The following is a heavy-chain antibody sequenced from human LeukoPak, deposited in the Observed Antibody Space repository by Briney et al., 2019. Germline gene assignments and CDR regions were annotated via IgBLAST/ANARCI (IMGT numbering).Heavy chain of an antibody. J-gene: IGHJ6*02. V-gene: IGHV3-30*18. Sequence: GRSLRLSCVASGFTFSIYGMHWVRQAPGKGPEWVAVASYDGGNKYYADSVKGRFTISRDNSKNTLYLQMNSLIAEDTAVYYCAKDRNAPSQWEQPPYYFYGMDVWGQGTTVTVSS. D-gene: IGHD1-26*01. CDR2: ASYDGGNK. CDR1: GFTFSIYG. CDR3: AKDRNAPSQWEQPPYYFYGMDV.